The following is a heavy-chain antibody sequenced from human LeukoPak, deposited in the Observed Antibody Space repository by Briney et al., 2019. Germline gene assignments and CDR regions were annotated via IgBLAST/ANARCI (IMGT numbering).Heavy chain of an antibody. V-gene: IGHV4-39*01. Sequence: PSETLSLTCTVSGGSISSSSYYWGWIRQPPGKGLEWIGSIYYSGSTYYNPSLKSRVTISVDTSKNQLSLKLSSVTAADTAVYYCATLGIGGYSGYSYYDSSGYLDYWGQGTLVTVSS. CDR3: ATLGIGGYSGYSYYDSSGYLDY. CDR1: GGSISSSSYY. D-gene: IGHD3-22*01. J-gene: IGHJ4*02. CDR2: IYYSGST.